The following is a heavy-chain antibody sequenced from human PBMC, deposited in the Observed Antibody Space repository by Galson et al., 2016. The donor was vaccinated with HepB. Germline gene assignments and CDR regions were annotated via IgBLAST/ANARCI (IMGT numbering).Heavy chain of an antibody. J-gene: IGHJ4*02. CDR2: ISGSGGTT. V-gene: IGHV3-23*01. CDR1: GFTFSSYA. CDR3: AKGQGLIDY. Sequence: SLRLSCAASGFTFSSYAMSWVRQAPGKGLEWVSVISGSGGTTYYADSVKGRFTISRDNSKSTLYLQMNSPRVEDTALYYCAKGQGLIDYWGQGTLVTVSS.